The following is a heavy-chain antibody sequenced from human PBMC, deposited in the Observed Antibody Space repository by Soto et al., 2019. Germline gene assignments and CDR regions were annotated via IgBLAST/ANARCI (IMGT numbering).Heavy chain of an antibody. CDR1: GGSISSYY. D-gene: IGHD3-22*01. V-gene: IGHV4-59*01. CDR2: IYYSGST. CDR3: AKERSRRYYDTGFDY. J-gene: IGHJ4*02. Sequence: PSETLSLTCTVSGGSISSYYWSWIRQRPGKGLEWIGYIYYSGSTNYNPSLKSRVTISVDTSKNQFSLKLTSVTAADTAVYYCAKERSRRYYDTGFDYWGQGTLVTVSS.